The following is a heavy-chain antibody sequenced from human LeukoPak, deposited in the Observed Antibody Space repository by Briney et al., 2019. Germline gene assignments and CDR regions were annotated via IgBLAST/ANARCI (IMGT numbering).Heavy chain of an antibody. CDR2: ISYSGNT. J-gene: IGHJ3*02. CDR3: ARHCCSAPSKRVFDI. Sequence: PSETLSLTCTVSGGSIFSSDYHWGWVRQPPGKGLEWIGTISYSGNTDYNPSLRSRVTISVDTSNNQFSLRLGSVTAADTAVYHCARHCCSAPSKRVFDIWGQGTMVTVSS. D-gene: IGHD2-15*01. CDR1: GGSIFSSDYH. V-gene: IGHV4-39*01.